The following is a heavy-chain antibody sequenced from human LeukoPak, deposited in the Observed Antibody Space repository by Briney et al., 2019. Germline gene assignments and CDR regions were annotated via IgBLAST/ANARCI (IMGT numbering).Heavy chain of an antibody. J-gene: IGHJ5*02. V-gene: IGHV4-38-2*02. CDR1: GYSISSGYY. CDR2: INHSGST. Sequence: SETLSLTCTVSGYSISSGYYWSWLRQPPGKGLEWIGEINHSGSTNYNPSLKSRVTISVDTSKNQFSLKLSSVTAADTAVYYCARGRLAVPAAMRNWFDPWGQGTLVTVSS. CDR3: ARGRLAVPAAMRNWFDP. D-gene: IGHD2-2*01.